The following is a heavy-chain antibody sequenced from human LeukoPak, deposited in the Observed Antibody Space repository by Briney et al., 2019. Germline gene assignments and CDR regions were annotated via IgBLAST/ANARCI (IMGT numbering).Heavy chain of an antibody. Sequence: ASETLSPTCTVSGGSISSYYWSWIRQPPGKGLEWIGYIYYSGSTNYNPSLKSRVTISVDTSKNQFSLKLSSVTAADTAVYYCARAQAYDSSGYYWGALGYWGQGTLVTVSS. J-gene: IGHJ4*02. CDR2: IYYSGST. CDR3: ARAQAYDSSGYYWGALGY. CDR1: GGSISSYY. V-gene: IGHV4-59*01. D-gene: IGHD3-22*01.